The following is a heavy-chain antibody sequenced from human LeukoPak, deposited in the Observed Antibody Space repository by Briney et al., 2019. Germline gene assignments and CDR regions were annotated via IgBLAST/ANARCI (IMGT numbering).Heavy chain of an antibody. CDR2: ISWNSGSI. J-gene: IGHJ1*01. CDR3: AKGSYSSGWGYFLH. CDR1: GFTFDDYA. V-gene: IGHV3-9*03. D-gene: IGHD6-19*01. Sequence: GRSLRLSCAASGFTFDDYAMHWVRQAPGKGLEWVSGISWNSGSIGYADSVKGRFTISRDNAKNSLYLQMNSLRAEDMALYYCAKGSYSSGWGYFLHWGQGTLVTVSS.